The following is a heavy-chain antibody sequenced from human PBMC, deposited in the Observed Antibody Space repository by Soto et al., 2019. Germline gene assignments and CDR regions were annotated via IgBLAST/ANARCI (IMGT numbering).Heavy chain of an antibody. Sequence: EVHLVESGGGLVQPGGSLRLSCAASGFTVCSNYMTWVRQAPGKGLEWVSVIYTGGNTYYADSVKGRFTISRDNSKNTLYLQMNTLRAEDTAVYYCARGPRTTAGNSLDYWGQGTLVTVSS. CDR1: GFTVCSNY. V-gene: IGHV3-66*01. D-gene: IGHD6-13*01. CDR3: ARGPRTTAGNSLDY. CDR2: IYTGGNT. J-gene: IGHJ4*02.